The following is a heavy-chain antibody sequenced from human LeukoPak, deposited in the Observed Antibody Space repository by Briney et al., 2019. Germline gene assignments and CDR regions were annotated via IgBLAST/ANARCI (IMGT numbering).Heavy chain of an antibody. V-gene: IGHV3-21*04. J-gene: IGHJ4*02. CDR2: ISGSSSYI. CDR3: ASVNYHRLDY. Sequence: GGSLRLSCAASGFTFSSYSMNWVRQAPGKGLEWVSAISGSSSYIYYADSVKGRSTVSRDNAKNSLFLQMSSLRVEDTAVYYCASVNYHRLDYWGQGTLVTVSS. CDR1: GFTFSSYS. D-gene: IGHD4-11*01.